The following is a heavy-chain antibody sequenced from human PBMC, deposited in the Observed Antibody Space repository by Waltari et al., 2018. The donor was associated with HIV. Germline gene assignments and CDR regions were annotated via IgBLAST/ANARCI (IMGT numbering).Heavy chain of an antibody. Sequence: QVQLQESGPGLVKPSETLSLTCAVSGYSISSGYYWGWIRQPPGKGLEWIGIIYHSGSTYYNPSLKSRVTISVDTSKNQFSLKLSSVTAADTAVYYCARDMAHYYYDSSGAGDYWGQGTLVTVSS. J-gene: IGHJ4*02. CDR2: IYHSGST. CDR1: GYSISSGYY. CDR3: ARDMAHYYYDSSGAGDY. D-gene: IGHD3-22*01. V-gene: IGHV4-38-2*02.